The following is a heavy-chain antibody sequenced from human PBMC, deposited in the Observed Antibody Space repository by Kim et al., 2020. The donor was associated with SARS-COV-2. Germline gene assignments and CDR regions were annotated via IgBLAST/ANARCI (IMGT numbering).Heavy chain of an antibody. J-gene: IGHJ6*03. CDR2: IWHDGSEK. V-gene: IGHV3-33*06. CDR3: AKDTSTTSWGGYQYYMDV. Sequence: GGSLRLSCAASGFGFSNSGMDWVRQAPGKGLEWVAVIWHDGSEKKYADSVKGRFTISRDNSKKTMYLQMNGLRADDTAVYFCAKDTSTTSWGGYQYYMDVWGKGTTVTVS. D-gene: IGHD3-16*01. CDR1: GFGFSNSG.